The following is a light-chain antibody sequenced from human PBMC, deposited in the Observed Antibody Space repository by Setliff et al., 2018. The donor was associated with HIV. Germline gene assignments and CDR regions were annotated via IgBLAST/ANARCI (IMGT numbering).Light chain of an antibody. J-gene: IGLJ1*01. Sequence: QSALTQPPSVSGAPGQRVTIACTGNTSNIGAGNDVNWYQQLPGTAPKLLIFMNNNRPSGVPDRFSGSKSGTSASLAIAGLQPDDEADFYCQSYDTNLRAYGFGTGTRSPS. V-gene: IGLV1-40*01. CDR1: TSNIGAGND. CDR3: QSYDTNLRAYG. CDR2: MNN.